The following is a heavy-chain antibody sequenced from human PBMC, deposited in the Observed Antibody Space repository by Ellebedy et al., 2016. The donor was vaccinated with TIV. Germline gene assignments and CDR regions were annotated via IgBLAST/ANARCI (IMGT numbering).Heavy chain of an antibody. CDR1: GGTFSSYA. CDR2: IIPIFGTA. V-gene: IGHV1-69*13. CDR3: ARGPYYYGSGSPRPTDFDY. Sequence: SVKVSXXASGGTFSSYAISWVRQAPGQGLEWMGGIIPIFGTANYAQKFQGRVTITADESTSTAYMELSSLRSEDTAVYYCARGPYYYGSGSPRPTDFDYWGQGTLVTVSS. D-gene: IGHD3-10*01. J-gene: IGHJ4*02.